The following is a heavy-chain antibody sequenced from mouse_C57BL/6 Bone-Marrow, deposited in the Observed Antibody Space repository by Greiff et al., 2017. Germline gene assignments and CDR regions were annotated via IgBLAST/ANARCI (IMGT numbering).Heavy chain of an antibody. D-gene: IGHD3-3*01. Sequence: DVHLVESGGGLVQPGGSLKLSCAASGFTFSDYGMAWVRQAPRKGPEWVAFISNLAYSIYYEDTVTGRFTISGENAKNTLYRELSSLRSEDTAMYYCARLGLKAMDDWGQGTSVTVSS. V-gene: IGHV5-15*01. CDR1: GFTFSDYG. J-gene: IGHJ4*01. CDR3: ARLGLKAMDD. CDR2: ISNLAYSI.